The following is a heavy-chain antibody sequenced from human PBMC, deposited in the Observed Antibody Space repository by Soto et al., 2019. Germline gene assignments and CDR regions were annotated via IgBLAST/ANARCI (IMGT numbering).Heavy chain of an antibody. CDR2: IGGSDAKT. J-gene: IGHJ4*02. CDR1: GFSFASFA. V-gene: IGHV3-23*01. D-gene: IGHD5-12*01. CDR3: AKWTYLDF. Sequence: DVQLSESGGDLVRPGGSLRLSCTTSGFSFASFALTWVRQAPGQGLEWVATIGGSDAKTHYADSVKGRFSISRDTSRNTVYLQMNNLRADDTAIYYCAKWTYLDFWGQGTRVTVSS.